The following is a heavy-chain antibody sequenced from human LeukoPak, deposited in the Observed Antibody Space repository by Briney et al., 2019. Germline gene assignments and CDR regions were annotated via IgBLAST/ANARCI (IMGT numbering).Heavy chain of an antibody. Sequence: GGSLRLSCAASGFTFSSYEMNGVRQAPGKGLEGVSYLSSSGTTIYYADSVKGRFTLSRDNAKNSLYLQLNSLRAEDTAVYYCARGEWELLTFDYWGQGTLVTVSS. CDR2: LSSSGTTI. D-gene: IGHD1-26*01. CDR1: GFTFSSYE. CDR3: ARGEWELLTFDY. V-gene: IGHV3-48*03. J-gene: IGHJ4*02.